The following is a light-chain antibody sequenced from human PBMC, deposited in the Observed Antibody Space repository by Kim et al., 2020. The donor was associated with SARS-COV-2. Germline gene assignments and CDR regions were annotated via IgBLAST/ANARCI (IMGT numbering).Light chain of an antibody. V-gene: IGKV1-39*01. Sequence: ASVGDRVMITCRASQNIYNYISWYQQKPARAPNLLIYTASSLHSGVPLRFSGSGSGTDFTLTISSLQPEDFATYYCQQSYSTPLAFGGGTKVDIK. J-gene: IGKJ4*01. CDR1: QNIYNY. CDR2: TAS. CDR3: QQSYSTPLA.